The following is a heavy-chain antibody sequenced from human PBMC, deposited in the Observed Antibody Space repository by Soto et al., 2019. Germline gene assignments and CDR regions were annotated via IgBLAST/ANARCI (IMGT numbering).Heavy chain of an antibody. J-gene: IGHJ6*02. V-gene: IGHV4-30-2*01. CDR1: GGSISSGGYS. CDR3: ARVPDV. CDR2: TYHSGST. Sequence: PSETLSLTCAVSGGSISSGGYSWGWIRQPPGKGLEWIGYTYHSGSTYYNPSLKSRVTISVDRSKNQFSLKLSSVTAADTAVYYCARVPDVWGQGTTVTVSS.